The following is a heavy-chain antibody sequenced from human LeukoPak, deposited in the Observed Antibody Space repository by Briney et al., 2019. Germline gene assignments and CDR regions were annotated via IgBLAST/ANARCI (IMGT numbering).Heavy chain of an antibody. D-gene: IGHD3-3*01. J-gene: IGHJ4*02. CDR1: GGTFSSYA. V-gene: IGHV1-69*05. Sequence: ASVKVSCKASGGTFSSYAISWVRQAPGQGLEWMGGIIPIFGTANYAQKFQGRVTITTDESTSTAYMELSSLRSEDTAVYYCASRAGGYDFWSGYYVHFDYWGQGTLVTVSS. CDR3: ASRAGGYDFWSGYYVHFDY. CDR2: IIPIFGTA.